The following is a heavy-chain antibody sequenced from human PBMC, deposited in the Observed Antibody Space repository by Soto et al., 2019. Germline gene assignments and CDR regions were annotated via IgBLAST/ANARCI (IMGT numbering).Heavy chain of an antibody. V-gene: IGHV4-59*02. CDR2: MHYTGFS. Sequence: SETLCLTCSFSGDSVTSHYLTWIRQSPEKGLEWIGYMHYTGFSHYNPSLKSRVTISVDTSKNQFSLRLSSVTAADTAVYYCARSIAVAGTDYYGMDVWGQGTTVTVSS. CDR3: ARSIAVAGTDYYGMDV. CDR1: GDSVTSHY. J-gene: IGHJ6*02. D-gene: IGHD6-19*01.